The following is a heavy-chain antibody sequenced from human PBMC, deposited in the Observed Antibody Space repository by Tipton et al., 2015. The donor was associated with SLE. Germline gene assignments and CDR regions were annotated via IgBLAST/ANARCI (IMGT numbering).Heavy chain of an antibody. CDR3: ARDLAYCSSTSCFDYFDY. J-gene: IGHJ4*02. CDR2: IYTSGST. CDR1: GGSISSGSYY. V-gene: IGHV4-61*02. Sequence: TLSLTCTVSGGSISSGSYYWSWIRQPAGKGLEWIGRIYTSGSTNYNPSLKSRVTISVDTSKNQFSLKVSSVTAADTAVYYCARDLAYCSSTSCFDYFDYWGQGTLVTVSS. D-gene: IGHD2-2*01.